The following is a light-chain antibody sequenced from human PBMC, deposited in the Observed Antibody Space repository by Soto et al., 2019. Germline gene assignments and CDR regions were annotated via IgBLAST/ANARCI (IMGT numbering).Light chain of an antibody. CDR3: DSWDNSLSVVL. CDR2: DNY. J-gene: IGLJ2*01. CDR1: SSNIGSNY. V-gene: IGLV1-51*01. Sequence: QSVLTQPPSVSAAPGQRVTISCSGSSSNIGSNYVSWYQQLLGTAPKLLIYDNYKRPSGIPDRFSGSTSGTSATLAIAGLQTGDEADYYCDSWDNSLSVVLFGGGTKLTVL.